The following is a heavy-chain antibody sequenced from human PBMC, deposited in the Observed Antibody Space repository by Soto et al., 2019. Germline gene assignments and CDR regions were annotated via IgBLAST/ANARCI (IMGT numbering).Heavy chain of an antibody. V-gene: IGHV1-46*02. CDR3: ARDLDYYGSGSYYKQKRPAPSEPRTNWFVP. CDR1: GYTVYSSV. CDR2: INPSGGST. J-gene: IGHJ5*02. D-gene: IGHD3-10*01. Sequence: GTPAKIARKASGYTVYSSVVAGLLKTHGQGLEWMRIINPSGGSTSYAQKLQGRVSMTRDTSTSTVYMELSSLRSEDTAVYYCARDLDYYGSGSYYKQKRPAPSEPRTNWFVPGCQVTLVSVFS.